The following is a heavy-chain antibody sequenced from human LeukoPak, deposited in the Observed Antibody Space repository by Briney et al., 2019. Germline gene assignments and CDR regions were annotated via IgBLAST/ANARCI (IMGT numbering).Heavy chain of an antibody. CDR2: IYYSGST. V-gene: IGHV4-59*01. D-gene: IGHD6-13*01. CDR3: ARSAAGPYYFDY. J-gene: IGHJ4*02. Sequence: KPSDTLSLTCTVSGGSSSSYYWSWIQQPPGKGLESIGYIYYSGSTNYNPSLKSRVTISVDTSKNQFSLKLSSVTAADTAVYYCARSAAGPYYFDYWGQGTLVTVSS. CDR1: GGSSSSYY.